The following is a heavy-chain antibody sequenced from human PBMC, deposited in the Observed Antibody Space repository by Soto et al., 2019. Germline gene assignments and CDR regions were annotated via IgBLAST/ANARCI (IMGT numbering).Heavy chain of an antibody. J-gene: IGHJ4*02. CDR1: GDTFNFYT. CDR3: ATNYGSGSTHFDN. V-gene: IGHV1-69*02. CDR2: IIPMLGMS. D-gene: IGHD3-10*01. Sequence: QVQLVQSGAEVKTPGSSVKVSCTASGDTFNFYTLSWVRQAPGQGLGGMGRIIPMLGMSNYAKKFQGRVTMIADKSTRTVYMVLSGLRSEDTALYYCATNYGSGSTHFDNWGQGTLVTVSS.